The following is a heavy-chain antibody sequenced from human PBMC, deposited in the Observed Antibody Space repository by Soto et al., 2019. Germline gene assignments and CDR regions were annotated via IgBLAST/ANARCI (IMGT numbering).Heavy chain of an antibody. CDR2: ISYDGSKK. J-gene: IGHJ6*02. CDR1: GFTFSSYG. D-gene: IGHD6-13*01. Sequence: QVQLVESGGGVVQPGRSLRLSCAASGFTFSSYGMHWVRQAPGKGLEWVAVISYDGSKKYSADSVKGRFIISRDSSKNTLYLEMNSLRAEDTAVYYCAKDHDSSSWENSYYYYYGMDVWGQGTTVTVSS. CDR3: AKDHDSSSWENSYYYYYGMDV. V-gene: IGHV3-30*18.